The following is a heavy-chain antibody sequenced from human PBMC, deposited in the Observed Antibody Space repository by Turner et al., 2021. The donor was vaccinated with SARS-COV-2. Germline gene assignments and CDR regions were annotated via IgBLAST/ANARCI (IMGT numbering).Heavy chain of an antibody. J-gene: IGHJ4*02. Sequence: VQLQQWGAGLLKPSETLSLTCAVYGGSFSGYYWSWIRQPPGKGLEWIGEIDHSGSTNYNPSLKSRVTISVDTSKNQFSLKLSSVTAADTAVYYCARVLWIFGARLDYWGQGTLVTVSS. CDR2: IDHSGST. D-gene: IGHD3-3*01. CDR3: ARVLWIFGARLDY. CDR1: GGSFSGYY. V-gene: IGHV4-34*01.